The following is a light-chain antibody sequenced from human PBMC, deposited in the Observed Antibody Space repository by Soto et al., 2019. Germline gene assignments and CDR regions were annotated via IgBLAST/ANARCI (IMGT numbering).Light chain of an antibody. CDR3: QQYGSSPWT. CDR1: QSVSSNY. CDR2: GAS. J-gene: IGKJ1*01. Sequence: EIVLTQSPGTLSLSPGERATLSCRASQSVSSNYLAWYQQKPGQAPRPLIYGASSSATSIPDRFSGSGAGTDFTLTISRLDSEDFAVYYCQQYGSSPWTFGQGTKVEIK. V-gene: IGKV3-20*01.